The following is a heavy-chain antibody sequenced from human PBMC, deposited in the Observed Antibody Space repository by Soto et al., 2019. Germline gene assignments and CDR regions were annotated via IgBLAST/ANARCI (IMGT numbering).Heavy chain of an antibody. CDR3: ARANSRTNYYYYGMDV. CDR1: GYTFTSYD. V-gene: IGHV1-8*01. CDR2: MNPSSVNT. J-gene: IGHJ6*02. Sequence: ASVKVSCKASGYTFTSYDINWVRQATGQGLEWMGWMNPSSVNTGYAQKFQGRVTMTRNTSISTAYMELSSLRSEDTAVYYCARANSRTNYYYYGMDVWGRGTTVTVSS. D-gene: IGHD1-26*01.